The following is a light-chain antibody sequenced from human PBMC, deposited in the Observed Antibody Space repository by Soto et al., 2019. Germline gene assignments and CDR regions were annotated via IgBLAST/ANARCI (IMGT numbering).Light chain of an antibody. CDR3: QQYYDWPIT. CDR2: GAS. Sequence: EIVMTQYPATLSVSPEERATLSCRASQSISTNLAWYHQKPGQAPRLLIYGASTRATGIPARFSGSGSGTEFTLTISSLQSEDFAVYYCQQYYDWPITFGQGTRLEIK. J-gene: IGKJ5*01. CDR1: QSISTN. V-gene: IGKV3-15*01.